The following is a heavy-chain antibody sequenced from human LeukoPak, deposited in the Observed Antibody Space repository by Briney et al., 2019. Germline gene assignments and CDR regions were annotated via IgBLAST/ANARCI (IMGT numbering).Heavy chain of an antibody. J-gene: IGHJ6*02. CDR3: ARDRYYDFWSGYXXXDV. CDR2: INPNSGGT. D-gene: IGHD3-3*01. Sequence: GASVKVSCKASGYTFTGYYMHWVRQAPGQGLEWMGWINPNSGGTNYAQKFQGRVTMTRDTSISTAYMELSRLRSDDTAVYYCARDRYYDFWSGYXXXDVWGQGTTVTVSS. CDR1: GYTFTGYY. V-gene: IGHV1-2*02.